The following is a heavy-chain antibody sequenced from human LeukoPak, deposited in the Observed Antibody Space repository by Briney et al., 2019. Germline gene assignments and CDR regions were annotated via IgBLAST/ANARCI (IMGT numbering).Heavy chain of an antibody. CDR1: GYSFTSYW. V-gene: IGHV5-51*01. J-gene: IGHJ4*02. Sequence: GESLKISCKGSGYSFTSYWIGWVRQIPGKGLEWMGIIYPGDSDTRYSPSFQGQVTISADKSISTAYLQWSSLKASDTAMYYCARIPYCSGGSCPQYYFDYWGQGTLVTVSS. CDR2: IYPGDSDT. CDR3: ARIPYCSGGSCPQYYFDY. D-gene: IGHD2-15*01.